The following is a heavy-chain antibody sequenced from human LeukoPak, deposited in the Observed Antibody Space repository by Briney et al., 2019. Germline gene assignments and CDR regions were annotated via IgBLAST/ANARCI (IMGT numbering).Heavy chain of an antibody. CDR2: ISWNSGRI. J-gene: IGHJ4*02. V-gene: IGHV3-9*01. CDR3: AKDIDWLAFED. Sequence: GGSLRLSCAASGFTFDDYAMHWVRQAPGKGLEWVSGISWNSGRIGYADSVKGRFTISRDNSGNTVYLQMNSLRVEDTALYYCAKDIDWLAFEDWGQGTLVTVSS. CDR1: GFTFDDYA. D-gene: IGHD6-19*01.